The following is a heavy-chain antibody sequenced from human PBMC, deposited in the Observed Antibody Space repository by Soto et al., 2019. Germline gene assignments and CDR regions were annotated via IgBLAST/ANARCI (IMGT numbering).Heavy chain of an antibody. CDR2: IYYSAST. Sequence: SETLSLTCTVAGGSISSGDYHWTWIRQFPGKGLEWIGAIYYSASTYYNPSLVSRLTISVDTSKNKFSLKLTSVTAADTAVYYCTSCPNYYYYGMDVWGQGTTVTVSS. V-gene: IGHV4-30-4*01. J-gene: IGHJ6*02. CDR3: TSCPNYYYYGMDV. CDR1: GGSISSGDYH.